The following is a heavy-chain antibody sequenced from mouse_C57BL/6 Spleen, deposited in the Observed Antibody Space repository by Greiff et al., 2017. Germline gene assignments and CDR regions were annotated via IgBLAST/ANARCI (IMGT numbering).Heavy chain of an antibody. Sequence: LQQSGASVKISCKASGYAFSSYWMNWVKQRPGKGLEWIGQIYPGDGDTNYNGKFKGKATLTADKSSSTAYMQLSSLTSEDSAVYFCARWGDIHEGFAYRGQGTLVTVSA. CDR2: IYPGDGDT. CDR3: ARWGDIHEGFAY. CDR1: GYAFSSYW. V-gene: IGHV1-80*01. J-gene: IGHJ3*01.